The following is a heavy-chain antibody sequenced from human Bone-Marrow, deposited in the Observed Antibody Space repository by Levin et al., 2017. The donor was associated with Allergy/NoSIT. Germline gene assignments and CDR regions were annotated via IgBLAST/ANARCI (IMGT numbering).Heavy chain of an antibody. V-gene: IGHV1-2*06. CDR2: INPNNGDT. D-gene: IGHD1-1*01. J-gene: IGHJ3*02. CDR3: ARAREEGEPGLDDAFDI. CDR1: GYTFTGHY. Sequence: GGSLRLSCKASGYTFTGHYMHWVRQAPGQGLERMGRINPNNGDTNYAQKFQGRVTMTRDTSISTTYMELSSLRSDDTAVYYCARAREEGEPGLDDAFDIWGQGTMVTVSS.